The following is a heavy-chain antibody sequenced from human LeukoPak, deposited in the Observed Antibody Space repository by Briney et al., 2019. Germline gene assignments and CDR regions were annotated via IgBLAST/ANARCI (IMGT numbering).Heavy chain of an antibody. J-gene: IGHJ6*03. CDR3: ARVPGYCSSTSCFYYYYMDV. CDR2: IIPIFGTA. D-gene: IGHD2-2*01. Sequence: SVKVSCKASGGTFSSYAISWVRQAPGQGLEWMGGIIPIFGTANYAQKFQGRVTITADESTSTAYVELSSLRSEDTAVYYCARVPGYCSSTSCFYYYYMDVWGKGTTVTVSS. V-gene: IGHV1-69*01. CDR1: GGTFSSYA.